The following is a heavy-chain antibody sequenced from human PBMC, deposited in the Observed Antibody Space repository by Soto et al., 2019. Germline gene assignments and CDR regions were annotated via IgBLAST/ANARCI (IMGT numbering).Heavy chain of an antibody. CDR2: INPSGGST. J-gene: IGHJ4*02. Sequence: EASVKVSCKASGYTFTNYHMHWVRQAPGQGFEWMGIINPSGGSTTYAQKFQGRVTMTSDTSTSTVYMELSSLRFDDTAVYYCARDSSIVVDGGSCQDYWGQGTQVTVSS. V-gene: IGHV1-46*01. D-gene: IGHD2-15*01. CDR3: ARDSSIVVDGGSCQDY. CDR1: GYTFTNYH.